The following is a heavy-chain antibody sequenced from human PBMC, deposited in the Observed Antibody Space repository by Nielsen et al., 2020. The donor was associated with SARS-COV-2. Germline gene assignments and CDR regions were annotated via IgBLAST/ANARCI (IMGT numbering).Heavy chain of an antibody. CDR1: GYTFTSYG. V-gene: IGHV1-18*01. J-gene: IGHJ6*03. CDR3: AREGSYYYGSGSYYNLDYYYYMDV. CDR2: ISAYNGST. Sequence: VKVSCKASGYTFTSYGISWVRQAPGQGLEWMGWISAYNGSTNYAQKLQGRVTMTTDTSTSTAYMELRSLRSDDTAVYYCAREGSYYYGSGSYYNLDYYYYMDVWGKGTTVTVSS. D-gene: IGHD3-10*01.